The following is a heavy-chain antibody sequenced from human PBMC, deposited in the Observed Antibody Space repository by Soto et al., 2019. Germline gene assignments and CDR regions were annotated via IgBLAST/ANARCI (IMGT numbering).Heavy chain of an antibody. V-gene: IGHV3-21*01. Sequence: PGGSLRLSCVASGFAFNAYPMNWVRQPPGKGLEWVSSIDSVTRASFYADSVKGRFTISRDNAKNSLYLQMDSLRAEDTAVYYCATIRRSSGWPDYWGQGT. D-gene: IGHD6-25*01. CDR3: ATIRRSSGWPDY. J-gene: IGHJ4*02. CDR2: IDSVTRAS. CDR1: GFAFNAYP.